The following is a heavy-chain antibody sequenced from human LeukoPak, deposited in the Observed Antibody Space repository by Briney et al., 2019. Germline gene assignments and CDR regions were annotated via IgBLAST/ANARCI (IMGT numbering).Heavy chain of an antibody. V-gene: IGHV4-59*01. CDR3: ASLTYYYDSSGYYYPF. CDR1: GGSISSYY. J-gene: IGHJ4*02. Sequence: KPSETLSLTCPVSGGSISSYYWSWIRQPPGKGLEWIGYIYYSGSTNYNPSLKSRVTISVDTSKNQFSLKLSSVTAADTAVYYCASLTYYYDSSGYYYPFWGQGTLVTVSS. D-gene: IGHD3-22*01. CDR2: IYYSGST.